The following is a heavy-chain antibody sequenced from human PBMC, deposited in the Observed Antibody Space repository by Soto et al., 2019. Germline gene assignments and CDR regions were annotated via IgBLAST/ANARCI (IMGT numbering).Heavy chain of an antibody. J-gene: IGHJ5*02. V-gene: IGHV3-23*01. CDR2: ISGSGGST. CDR3: AKDPFTTYSYVGENWVDP. Sequence: EVQLLESGGGLVQPGGSLRLSCAASGFTFSSYAMSWVRQAPGKGLEWVSAISGSGGSTYYAGSVKGRFTISRDNSKSTMYLKMNSLRAEDTAVYDCAKDPFTTYSYVGENWVDPWGPGNLVTVSS. D-gene: IGHD5-18*01. CDR1: GFTFSSYA.